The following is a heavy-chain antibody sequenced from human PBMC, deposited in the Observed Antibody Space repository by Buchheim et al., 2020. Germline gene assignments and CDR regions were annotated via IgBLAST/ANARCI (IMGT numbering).Heavy chain of an antibody. CDR3: ARGQRMVRGATDY. D-gene: IGHD3-10*01. V-gene: IGHV3-7*01. J-gene: IGHJ4*02. Sequence: EVQLVESGGGLVQPGGSLRLSCAASGFTFSSYWMSWVRQAPGKGLEWVANIKQDGSEKYFVDSVKGRFIISRVNAMNSLFLQRNSLRAEDTAVYYCARGQRMVRGATDYWGQGTL. CDR1: GFTFSSYW. CDR2: IKQDGSEK.